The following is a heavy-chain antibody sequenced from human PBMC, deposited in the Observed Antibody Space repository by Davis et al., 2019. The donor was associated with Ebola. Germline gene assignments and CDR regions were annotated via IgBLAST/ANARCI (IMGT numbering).Heavy chain of an antibody. CDR2: MNPNSGNT. V-gene: IGHV1-8*01. Sequence: ASVKVSCKASGYTFTNYDINWVRQATGQGLEWMGWMNPNSGNTGYAQKFQGRVTMTRNTSTSTAYMELSSLRSEDTAVYYCVRSGVRGYYNGMDVWGQGTTVSVSS. CDR3: VRSGVRGYYNGMDV. D-gene: IGHD2-8*01. CDR1: GYTFTNYD. J-gene: IGHJ6*02.